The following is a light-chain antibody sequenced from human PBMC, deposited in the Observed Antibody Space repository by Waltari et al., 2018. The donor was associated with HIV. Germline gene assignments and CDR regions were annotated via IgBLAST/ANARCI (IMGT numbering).Light chain of an antibody. V-gene: IGLV2-14*01. CDR2: EVN. J-gene: IGLJ3*02. CDR1: SSDVGGYNY. CDR3: SSYTSSRTLV. Sequence: QSALTQPASVSGSPGQSITISCTGTSSDVGGYNYVSWYQQHPDNAPKLVIFEVNKRPSGVSNRFSGSKSGNTASLTISGLQAEDEADYYCSSYTSSRTLVFGGGTKLTVL.